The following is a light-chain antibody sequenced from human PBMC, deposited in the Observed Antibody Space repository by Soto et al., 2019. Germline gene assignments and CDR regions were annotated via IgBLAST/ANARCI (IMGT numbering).Light chain of an antibody. J-gene: IGKJ1*01. V-gene: IGKV4-1*01. CDR1: QSVLYSANNKNC. CDR3: QQYYSTPRT. CDR2: CAS. Sequence: DIVMTQSPDSLAVSLGERATINCKSSQSVLYSANNKNCLAWYQQKPGQPPKLLLYCASTRESGVPDRFSGSWSGKDFTLTISRLQVEDVAVYYCQQYYSTPRTFGQGTKVEIK.